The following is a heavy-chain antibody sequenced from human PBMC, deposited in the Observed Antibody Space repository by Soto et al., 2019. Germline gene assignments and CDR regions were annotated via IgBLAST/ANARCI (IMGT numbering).Heavy chain of an antibody. V-gene: IGHV3-23*01. CDR3: AITREQDLFFYYGMDV. J-gene: IGHJ6*02. D-gene: IGHD3-10*01. CDR2: ISGSGGNT. Sequence: SGGSLRLSCAASGFTFSSYAMHWVRQAPGKGLEWVAVISGSGGNTYYADSVKGRFTISRDNSKNTLYLQMNSLRAEDTAVYYCAITREQDLFFYYGMDVWGQGTTVTVSS. CDR1: GFTFSSYA.